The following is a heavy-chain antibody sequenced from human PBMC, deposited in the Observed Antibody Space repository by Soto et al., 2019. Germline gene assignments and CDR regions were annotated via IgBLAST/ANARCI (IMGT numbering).Heavy chain of an antibody. CDR2: IWYDGSNK. CDR3: ARDSSDGAEYFQH. V-gene: IGHV3-33*01. CDR1: GFTFSSYG. D-gene: IGHD6-19*01. Sequence: HPGGSPRLSXAASGFTFSSYGMHGVRQAPGKGLEWVAVIWYDGSNKYYADSVKGRFTISRDNSKNTLYLQMNSLRAEDTAVYYCARDSSDGAEYFQHWGQGTLVTVSS. J-gene: IGHJ1*01.